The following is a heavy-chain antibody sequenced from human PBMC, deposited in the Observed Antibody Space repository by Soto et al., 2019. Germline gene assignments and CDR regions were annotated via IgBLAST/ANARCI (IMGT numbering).Heavy chain of an antibody. Sequence: QVQLQESGPGLVKPSETLSLTCTVSGGYISTYYWTWVRQPPGKGLEWIGNVYYSGSTNYKASLKSRVAISVDTTKNHFSRGLTSVTAADTAVYYCARGPMDSGEYYYFYYGLDVWGQGTTVTVSS. CDR1: GGYISTYY. CDR2: VYYSGST. V-gene: IGHV4-59*01. J-gene: IGHJ6*02. CDR3: ARGPMDSGEYYYFYYGLDV. D-gene: IGHD4-17*01.